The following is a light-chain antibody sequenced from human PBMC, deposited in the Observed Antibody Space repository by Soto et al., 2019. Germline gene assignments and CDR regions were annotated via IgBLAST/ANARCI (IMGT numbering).Light chain of an antibody. V-gene: IGKV3-15*01. J-gene: IGKJ1*01. Sequence: EVVMTQSPATLSVSPGERVTLSCRASQRVSSKIAWYQQKPGQAPRLLIDAASSRATGIPARFSGSGSGTEFTLTISSLQSEDFAVYYCQQYNNWPETFGQGTKVDIK. CDR1: QRVSSK. CDR3: QQYNNWPET. CDR2: AAS.